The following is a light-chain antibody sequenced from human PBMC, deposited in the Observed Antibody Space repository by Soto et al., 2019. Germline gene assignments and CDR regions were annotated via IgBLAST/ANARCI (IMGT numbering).Light chain of an antibody. Sequence: QSVLTQPASVSGSPGQSVTSSCTGSSSDVGTYDLVSWYQQHPGKAPKILIYEGTKRPSGVSNRFSGSKSGNTASLTISGLQAEDEADYFCCSYAGFSTLVFGGGTKVTV. CDR1: SSDVGTYDL. CDR2: EGT. V-gene: IGLV2-23*01. J-gene: IGLJ3*02. CDR3: CSYAGFSTLV.